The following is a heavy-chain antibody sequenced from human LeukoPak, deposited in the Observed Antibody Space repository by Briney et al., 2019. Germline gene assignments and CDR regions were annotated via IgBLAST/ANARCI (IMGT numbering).Heavy chain of an antibody. V-gene: IGHV1-8*02. CDR2: MNPNSGNT. J-gene: IGHJ4*02. Sequence: ASVKVSCKASGYTFTSYGISWVRQATGQGLEWMGWMNPNSGNTGYAQKFQGRVTMTRNTSISTAYMELSSLRSEDTAVYYCARQYCSGGSCYLYYFDYWGQGTLVTVSS. CDR3: ARQYCSGGSCYLYYFDY. CDR1: GYTFTSYG. D-gene: IGHD2-15*01.